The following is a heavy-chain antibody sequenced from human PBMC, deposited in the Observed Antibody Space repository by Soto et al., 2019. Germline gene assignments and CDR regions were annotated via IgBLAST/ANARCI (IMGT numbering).Heavy chain of an antibody. CDR2: ISPGGST. Sequence: PSESLSLTCTVSGGSISSGGYYWSWVRQPPRKGLEWIGRISPGGSTYYNPSLQSRVSISVDTSKNQFSLKLTSVTAADTAVYYCARRGDTYGAGWFDPWGQGTLVTVSS. CDR1: GGSISSGGYY. D-gene: IGHD3-10*01. J-gene: IGHJ5*02. CDR3: ARRGDTYGAGWFDP. V-gene: IGHV4-39*01.